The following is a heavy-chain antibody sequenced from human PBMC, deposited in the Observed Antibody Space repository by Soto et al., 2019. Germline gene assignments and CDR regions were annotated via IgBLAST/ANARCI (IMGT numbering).Heavy chain of an antibody. CDR3: ARDGFGYYYGMDV. CDR2: VTGTGYST. V-gene: IGHV3-23*01. Sequence: GGSLRLSCAASGFPFSNYAMSWVRQAPGKGLEWVSAVTGTGYSTYYADSVEGRFTISKDNSKDTLFLQMDSLRAEDTAVYYCARDGFGYYYGMDVWGQGTTVTVSS. J-gene: IGHJ6*02. D-gene: IGHD3-16*01. CDR1: GFPFSNYA.